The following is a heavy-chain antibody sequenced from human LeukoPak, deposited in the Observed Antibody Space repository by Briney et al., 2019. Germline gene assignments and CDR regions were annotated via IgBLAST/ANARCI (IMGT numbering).Heavy chain of an antibody. CDR1: GYTFTSYA. CDR2: INAGNGNT. Sequence: ASVTVSCTASGYTFTSYAMHWVRQAPGQRLEWMGWINAGNGNTKYSQKFQGRVTITRDTSASTAYMELSSLRSEDTAVYYCAGGMQWLVEVDAFDIWGQGTMVPVSS. D-gene: IGHD6-19*01. J-gene: IGHJ3*02. V-gene: IGHV1-3*01. CDR3: AGGMQWLVEVDAFDI.